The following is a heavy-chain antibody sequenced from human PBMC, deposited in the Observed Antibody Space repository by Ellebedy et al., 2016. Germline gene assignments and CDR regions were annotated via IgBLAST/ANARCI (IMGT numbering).Heavy chain of an antibody. Sequence: GESLKISXAASGFTFSNYNMNWVRRAPGKGLEWVSSISSSGSNIYYADSVKGRFIISRDNAKNSLFLQMNSLRVEDTAVYYCARDGSEWSRDYWGQGTLVTVSS. J-gene: IGHJ4*02. CDR3: ARDGSEWSRDY. D-gene: IGHD3-3*01. V-gene: IGHV3-21*01. CDR2: ISSSGSNI. CDR1: GFTFSNYN.